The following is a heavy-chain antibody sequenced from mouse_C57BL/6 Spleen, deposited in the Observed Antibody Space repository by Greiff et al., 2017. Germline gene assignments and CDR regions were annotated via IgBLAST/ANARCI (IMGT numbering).Heavy chain of an antibody. CDR1: GFTFSDYG. D-gene: IGHD1-1*01. V-gene: IGHV5-17*01. CDR2: ISSGSSTI. J-gene: IGHJ3*01. Sequence: EVHLVESGGGLVKPGGSLKLSCAASGFTFSDYGMHWVRQAPEKGLEWVAYISSGSSTIYYADTVKGRFTISRDNVKNTLFLQMTSLRSEDTAMYYCARRTTVVEGAWFAYWGQGTLVTVSA. CDR3: ARRTTVVEGAWFAY.